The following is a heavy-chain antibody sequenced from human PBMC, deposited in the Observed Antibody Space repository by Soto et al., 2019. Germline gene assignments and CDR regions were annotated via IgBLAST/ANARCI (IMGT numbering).Heavy chain of an antibody. CDR1: GYSFTSYL. Sequence: LTISCNGSGYSFTSYLMGWVRQMPGKGLEWMGRIGPSDSYTNYSPSFQGHVTISADKSISTAYLQWSSLKASDTAMYYCANSYSSGRSYGMDVWGQGTTVNV. CDR2: IGPSDSYT. J-gene: IGHJ6*02. D-gene: IGHD6-19*01. V-gene: IGHV5-10-1*01. CDR3: ANSYSSGRSYGMDV.